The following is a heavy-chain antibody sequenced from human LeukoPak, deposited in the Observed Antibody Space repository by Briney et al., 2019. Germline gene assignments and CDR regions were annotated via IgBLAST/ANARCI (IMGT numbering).Heavy chain of an antibody. J-gene: IGHJ4*02. CDR1: GYTFTSYY. V-gene: IGHV1-46*03. D-gene: IGHD6-6*01. CDR3: ARDVAARPDY. Sequence: ASVKVSCKASGYTFTSYYMHWVRQAPGQGLEWMGVINPSGGSTSHAQKFQGRVTMTRDTSTSTVYMELSSLRSEDTAVYYCARDVAARPDYWGQGTLVTVSS. CDR2: INPSGGST.